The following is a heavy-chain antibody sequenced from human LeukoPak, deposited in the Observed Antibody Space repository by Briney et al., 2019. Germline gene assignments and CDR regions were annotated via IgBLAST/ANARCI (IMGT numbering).Heavy chain of an antibody. Sequence: SETLSLTCAVYGGSFSGYYWSWIRQPPGKGLEWIGYIYYSGSTNYNPSLKSRVTISVDTSKNQFSLKLSSVTAADTAVYYCARVYGSGTLDPWGQGTLVTVSS. CDR2: IYYSGST. D-gene: IGHD3-10*01. J-gene: IGHJ5*02. CDR3: ARVYGSGTLDP. CDR1: GGSFSGYY. V-gene: IGHV4-59*01.